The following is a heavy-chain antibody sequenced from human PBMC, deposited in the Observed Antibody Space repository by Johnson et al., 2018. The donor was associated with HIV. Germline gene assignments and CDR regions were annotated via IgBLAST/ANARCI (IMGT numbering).Heavy chain of an antibody. V-gene: IGHV3-15*01. CDR2: IKRKTDGRST. J-gene: IGHJ3*02. D-gene: IGHD1-26*01. CDR3: TIWSYHWELREDAFDI. Sequence: VQLVESGGGLAQPGGSLRLSCAASGFTFSSNVMSWVRQAPGKGLEWVGRIKRKTDGRSTDYAVPVKGTFTISRDESKNTLYLQMNSLKTEDTAVYYCTIWSYHWELREDAFDIWGQGTMVTVSS. CDR1: GFTFSSNV.